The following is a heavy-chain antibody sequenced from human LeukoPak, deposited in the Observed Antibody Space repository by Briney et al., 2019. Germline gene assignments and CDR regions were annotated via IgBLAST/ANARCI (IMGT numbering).Heavy chain of an antibody. Sequence: SETLSLACAVYGGSFSGYYWSWIRQPPGKGLEWIGEINHSGSTNYNPSLKSRVTISVDTSKNQFSLKLSSVTAADTAVYYCARKTSQNIYYYYYGLDVWGQGTTVTVSS. J-gene: IGHJ6*02. CDR2: INHSGST. D-gene: IGHD1-14*01. CDR3: ARKTSQNIYYYYYGLDV. CDR1: GGSFSGYY. V-gene: IGHV4-34*01.